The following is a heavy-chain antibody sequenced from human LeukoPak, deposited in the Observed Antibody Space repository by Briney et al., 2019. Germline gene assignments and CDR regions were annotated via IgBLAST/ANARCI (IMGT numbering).Heavy chain of an antibody. CDR1: GGSISSYY. V-gene: IGHV4-4*07. D-gene: IGHD6-6*01. Sequence: SETLSLTCTVSGGSISSYYWSWIRQPAGKGLEWIGRIYTSGSTNYNPSLKSRVTMSVDTSKNQFSLKLSSVTAADTAVYYCARDRTSSSSSVFDYWGQGTLVTVSS. J-gene: IGHJ4*02. CDR2: IYTSGST. CDR3: ARDRTSSSSSVFDY.